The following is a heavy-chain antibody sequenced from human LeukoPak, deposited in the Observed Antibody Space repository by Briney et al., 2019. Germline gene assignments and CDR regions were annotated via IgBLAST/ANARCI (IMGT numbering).Heavy chain of an antibody. D-gene: IGHD5-18*01. CDR2: IYYSGST. Sequence: SQTLSLTCTVSGGSISSYYWSWIRQPPGKGLEWIGYIYYSGSTNYNPSLKSRVTISVDTSKNQFSLKLSSVTAADTAMYYCARSTDTAMVIYVPGFDYWGQGTLVTVSS. V-gene: IGHV4-59*01. CDR3: ARSTDTAMVIYVPGFDY. CDR1: GGSISSYY. J-gene: IGHJ4*02.